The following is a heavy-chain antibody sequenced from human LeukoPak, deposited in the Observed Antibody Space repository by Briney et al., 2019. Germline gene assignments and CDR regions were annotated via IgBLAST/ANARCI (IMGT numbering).Heavy chain of an antibody. CDR2: IYYSGST. CDR1: GGSISSYY. D-gene: IGHD2-2*01. CDR3: ARNFVVVSSLGFDP. Sequence: SETLSLTCTVSGGSISSYYWSWIRQPPGKGLEWIGYIYYSGSTNYNPSLKSRVTISVDTSKNQFSLKLSSVTAADTAVYYCARNFVVVSSLGFDPWGQGTLLTVSS. V-gene: IGHV4-59*01. J-gene: IGHJ5*02.